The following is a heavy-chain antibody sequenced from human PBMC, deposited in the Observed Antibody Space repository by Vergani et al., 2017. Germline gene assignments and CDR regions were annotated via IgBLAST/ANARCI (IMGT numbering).Heavy chain of an antibody. CDR3: ASSYYDSSVARRPGLNYGMDV. CDR2: IYYSGST. J-gene: IGHJ6*02. CDR1: GGSVSSGSYY. Sequence: QVQLQESGPGLVKPSETLSLTCTVSGGSVSSGSYYWSWIRQPPGKGLEWIGYIYYSGSTNYNPSLKSRVTISVDTSKNQFSLKLSSVTAADTAVYYCASSYYDSSVARRPGLNYGMDVWGQGTTVTVSS. V-gene: IGHV4-61*01. D-gene: IGHD3-22*01.